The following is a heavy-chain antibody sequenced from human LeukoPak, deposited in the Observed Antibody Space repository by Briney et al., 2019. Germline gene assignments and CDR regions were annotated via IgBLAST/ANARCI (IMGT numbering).Heavy chain of an antibody. CDR1: GYTFTGYY. CDR3: ARGDHYDVLTGFQTPSHLSDY. Sequence: ASVKVSCKASGYTFTGYYVHWVRQAPGQGLEWMGWINPNSGGTNYAQKFQGRVTMTRDTSISAAYMELSRLRSDDTAVYYCARGDHYDVLTGFQTPSHLSDYWGQGTLVTVSS. D-gene: IGHD3-9*01. V-gene: IGHV1-2*02. CDR2: INPNSGGT. J-gene: IGHJ4*02.